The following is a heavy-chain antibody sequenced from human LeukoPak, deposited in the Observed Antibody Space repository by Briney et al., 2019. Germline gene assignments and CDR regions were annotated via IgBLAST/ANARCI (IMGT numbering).Heavy chain of an antibody. CDR1: GFTFDDYG. CDR2: INWNGGST. Sequence: GGSLRLSCAASGFTFDDYGMSWVRQGPGKGLEWVSGINWNGGSTGYADSVKGRFTISRDNAKNSLYLQMNSLRAEDTALYYCARWYRDIVVVTAIGYDYWGQGTLVTVSS. J-gene: IGHJ4*02. V-gene: IGHV3-20*04. D-gene: IGHD2-21*02. CDR3: ARWYRDIVVVTAIGYDY.